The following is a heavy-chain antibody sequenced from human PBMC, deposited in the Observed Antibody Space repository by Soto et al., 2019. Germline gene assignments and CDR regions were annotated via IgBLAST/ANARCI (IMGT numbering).Heavy chain of an antibody. Sequence: QVLLVETGGGVVQPGNSLRLSCAASGFTFRTFGMHWVRQAPGKGLEWVSVIWNDGSKKFYADSVKGRFTISRDNSNNTLYLQMDSLRPEDTAVYYCVTGNQNFFDYWGQGTLVTVSS. D-gene: IGHD1-1*01. CDR3: VTGNQNFFDY. V-gene: IGHV3-33*01. J-gene: IGHJ4*02. CDR1: GFTFRTFG. CDR2: IWNDGSKK.